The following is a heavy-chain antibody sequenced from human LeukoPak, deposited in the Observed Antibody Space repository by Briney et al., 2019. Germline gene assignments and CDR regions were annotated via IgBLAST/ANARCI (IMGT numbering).Heavy chain of an antibody. D-gene: IGHD3-22*01. Sequence: ASVKVSCKASGYTFTSYGISWVRQAPGQGLEWMGWISAYNGNTNYAQKLQGRVTMTTDTSTSTAYMELRSLRSDDTAVYYCARTYYYDSSGYPETFDYWGQGTLVTVSS. V-gene: IGHV1-18*01. CDR3: ARTYYYDSSGYPETFDY. CDR1: GYTFTSYG. CDR2: ISAYNGNT. J-gene: IGHJ4*02.